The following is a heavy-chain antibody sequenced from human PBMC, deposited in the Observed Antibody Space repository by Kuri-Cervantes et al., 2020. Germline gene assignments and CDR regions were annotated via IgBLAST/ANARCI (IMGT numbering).Heavy chain of an antibody. Sequence: GGSLRLSCAASGFIVSSYAMSWVRQGPGKGLEWVSSISDSGKTYYADSMKGRFTISRDNSKNTLYLQMNGLRVEDTAVYYCASPKASSSWYRYDYWGQGTLVTVSS. CDR1: GFIVSSYA. V-gene: IGHV3-23*01. D-gene: IGHD6-13*01. J-gene: IGHJ4*02. CDR2: ISDSGKT. CDR3: ASPKASSSWYRYDY.